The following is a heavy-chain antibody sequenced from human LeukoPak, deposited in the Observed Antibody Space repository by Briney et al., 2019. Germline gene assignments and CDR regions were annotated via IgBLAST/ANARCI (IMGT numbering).Heavy chain of an antibody. V-gene: IGHV1-18*01. CDR1: GYTFSSYG. D-gene: IGHD6-19*01. J-gene: IGHJ4*02. CDR2: ISAYNGNT. CDR3: ASSKRQWLVPDDY. Sequence: ASVKVSCKASGYTFSSYGISWVRQAPGQGLEWMGWISAYNGNTNYAQKLQGRVTMTTDTSTSTAYMELRSLRSDDTAVYYCASSKRQWLVPDDYWGQGTLVAVSS.